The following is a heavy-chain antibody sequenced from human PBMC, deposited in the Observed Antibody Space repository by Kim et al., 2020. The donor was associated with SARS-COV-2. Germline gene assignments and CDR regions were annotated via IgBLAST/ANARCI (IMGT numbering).Heavy chain of an antibody. CDR3: VRGRGSTWYYFDS. J-gene: IGHJ4*02. D-gene: IGHD6-13*01. Sequence: YAQRFQDRVTMTRSTSIGTAYMELRSLRSDDTAVYYCVRGRGSTWYYFDSWGQGTLVTVSS. V-gene: IGHV1-8*01.